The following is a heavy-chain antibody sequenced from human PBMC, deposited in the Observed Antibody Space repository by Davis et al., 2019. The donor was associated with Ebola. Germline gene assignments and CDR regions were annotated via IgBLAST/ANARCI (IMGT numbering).Heavy chain of an antibody. V-gene: IGHV4-34*01. J-gene: IGHJ4*02. CDR2: ISQSGST. D-gene: IGHD3-22*01. Sequence: ESLKISCAASGFTFSSYAMSWVRQPPGKGLEWIGEISQSGSTNYNPSLKSRVTISVDKSKNQFSLKLSSVTAADTAVYYCARGGDDSSGYSNDYWGQGTLVTVSS. CDR1: GFTFSSYA. CDR3: ARGGDDSSGYSNDY.